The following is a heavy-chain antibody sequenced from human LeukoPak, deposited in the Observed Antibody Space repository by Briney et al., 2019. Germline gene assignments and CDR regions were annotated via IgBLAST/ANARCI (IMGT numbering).Heavy chain of an antibody. V-gene: IGHV4-39*01. CDR3: AGTYYYDSSGYSGTYHAFDI. CDR1: GGSISSSSHY. CDR2: IYYSGST. D-gene: IGHD3-22*01. J-gene: IGHJ3*02. Sequence: SETLSLTCTVSGGSISSSSHYWGWIRQPPGKGLEWIGSIYYSGSTYYNPSLKSRVTISVDTSKNQFSLKLSSVTAADTAVYYCAGTYYYDSSGYSGTYHAFDIWGQGTMVTVSS.